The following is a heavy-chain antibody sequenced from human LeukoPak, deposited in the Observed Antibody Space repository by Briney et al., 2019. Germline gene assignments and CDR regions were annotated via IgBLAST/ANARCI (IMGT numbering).Heavy chain of an antibody. J-gene: IGHJ4*02. Sequence: GGSLRLSCAASGFTFSSYWMSWVRQAPGKRLEWVANINQDGSEKYSVDSVKGRFTISRDNAKNSLYLQMNSLRAEDTAVYYCAREYYSDSSGSDYWGQGTLVTVSS. CDR1: GFTFSSYW. V-gene: IGHV3-7*05. CDR2: INQDGSEK. CDR3: AREYYSDSSGSDY. D-gene: IGHD3-22*01.